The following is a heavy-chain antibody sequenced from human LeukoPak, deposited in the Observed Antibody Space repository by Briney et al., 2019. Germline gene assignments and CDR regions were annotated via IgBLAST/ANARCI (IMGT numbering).Heavy chain of an antibody. CDR3: ASRDPCSGGSCYGIDY. CDR1: GLTFGSHE. J-gene: IGHJ4*02. V-gene: IGHV3-23*01. D-gene: IGHD2-15*01. CDR2: ISASGGST. Sequence: GGSLRLSCAASGLTFGSHEMHWVRQAPGKGLEWVSGISASGGSTYYADSVKGRFTISRDNSRNTFFLQMNSLRVEDTALYYCASRDPCSGGSCYGIDYWGQGTLVTVSS.